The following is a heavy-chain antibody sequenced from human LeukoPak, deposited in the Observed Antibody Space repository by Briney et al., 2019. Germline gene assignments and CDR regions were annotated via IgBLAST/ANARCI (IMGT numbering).Heavy chain of an antibody. CDR2: ISWNSGSI. J-gene: IGHJ4*02. Sequence: GRSLRLSCAASGFTFDDYAMHWVRQAPGKGLEWVSGISWNSGSIGYADSVKGRFTISRDNAKNSLYLQMNSLRAEDTALYYCAGSPAAGTDPFDYWGQGTLVTVSS. CDR3: AGSPAAGTDPFDY. D-gene: IGHD6-13*01. V-gene: IGHV3-9*01. CDR1: GFTFDDYA.